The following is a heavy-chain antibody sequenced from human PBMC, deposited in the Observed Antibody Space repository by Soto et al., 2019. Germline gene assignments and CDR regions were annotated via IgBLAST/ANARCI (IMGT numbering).Heavy chain of an antibody. CDR1: RFTFSSDE. Sequence: PGGSLRLSCAASRFTFSSDEMNWVRKAPRKGLEWVSYISTSGSTVYYADSVKGRFTISRDNTRNSLYLQMNSLRDEDTALYYCVRYCSTTLCNGVATRTFDYWGQGT. J-gene: IGHJ4*02. V-gene: IGHV3-48*03. CDR3: VRYCSTTLCNGVATRTFDY. CDR2: ISTSGSTV. D-gene: IGHD2-2*01.